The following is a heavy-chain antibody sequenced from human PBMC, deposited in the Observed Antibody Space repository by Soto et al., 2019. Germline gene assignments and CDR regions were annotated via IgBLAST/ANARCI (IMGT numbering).Heavy chain of an antibody. V-gene: IGHV3-33*01. CDR1: GFTFSSYG. CDR2: IWYDGSNK. J-gene: IGHJ4*02. D-gene: IGHD2-21*01. CDR3: ARDHVSRGPRGSDPDCYFDY. Sequence: QVQLVESGGGVVQPGRSLRLSCAASGFTFSSYGMHWVRQAPGKGLEWVAVIWYDGSNKYYADSVKGRFTISRDNSKNTXYXXMTSLRAEDTAVCYCARDHVSRGPRGSDPDCYFDYWGQGTLVTVSS.